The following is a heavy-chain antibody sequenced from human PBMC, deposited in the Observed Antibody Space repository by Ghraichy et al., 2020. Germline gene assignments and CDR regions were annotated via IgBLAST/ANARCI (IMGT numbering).Heavy chain of an antibody. CDR2: IYNSVST. CDR3: ARNKTGNLSGWFDP. Sequence: SETLSLTCTVSGGSISSYSDYWGWLRQPPGKGPEWIGSIYNSVSTHYNPSLKSRVTISIDTSKDQFSLRLTSVTAADTAIYYCARNKTGNLSGWFDPWGPGSLVIVSS. D-gene: IGHD1-14*01. V-gene: IGHV4-39*01. CDR1: GGSISSYSDY. J-gene: IGHJ5*02.